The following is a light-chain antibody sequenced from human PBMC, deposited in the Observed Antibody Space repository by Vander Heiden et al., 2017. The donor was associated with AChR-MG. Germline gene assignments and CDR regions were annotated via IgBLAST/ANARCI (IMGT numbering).Light chain of an antibody. CDR2: AAS. J-gene: IGKJ1*01. Sequence: DIQMTQSPSSLSASVGDRVTITCRASQSISSYLNWYQQKPGKAPKLLIHAASSLQSGVPSRFSGSGSGTYFTLTISSLQPEDFATYYCQQSYSTPPAWTFGQGTKVEIK. CDR3: QQSYSTPPAWT. CDR1: QSISSY. V-gene: IGKV1-39*01.